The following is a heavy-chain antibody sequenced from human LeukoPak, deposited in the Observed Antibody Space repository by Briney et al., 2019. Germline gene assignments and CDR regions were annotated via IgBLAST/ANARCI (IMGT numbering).Heavy chain of an antibody. J-gene: IGHJ6*02. CDR2: ISAYNGNT. CDR1: GYTFTSYG. CDR3: ASGPAYYYYYGMDV. Sequence: ASVNVSCKASGYTFTSYGISWVRQAPGQGLEWMGWISAYNGNTNYAQKLQGRVTMTTDTSTSTAYMELRSLRSDDTAVYYCASGPAYYYYYGMDVWGQGTTVTVSS. D-gene: IGHD2-2*01. V-gene: IGHV1-18*01.